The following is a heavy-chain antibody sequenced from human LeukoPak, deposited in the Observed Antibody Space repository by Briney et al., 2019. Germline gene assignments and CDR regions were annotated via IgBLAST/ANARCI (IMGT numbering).Heavy chain of an antibody. Sequence: GGSLRLSCAASGFTFSNAWMSWVRQAPGKALECVGRIKSKTDGGTTDYAAPVKGRFSISRDDSKNTLYLQMNSLKTEDTAVYYCTIRSYGDYDYWGQGTLVTVSS. CDR2: IKSKTDGGTT. CDR3: TIRSYGDYDY. CDR1: GFTFSNAW. V-gene: IGHV3-15*01. J-gene: IGHJ4*02. D-gene: IGHD4-17*01.